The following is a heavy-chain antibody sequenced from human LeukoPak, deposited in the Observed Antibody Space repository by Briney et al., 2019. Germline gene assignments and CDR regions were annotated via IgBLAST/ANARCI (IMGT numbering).Heavy chain of an antibody. Sequence: AAVKVSCKVSGYTLTELSMHWVRQAPGKGLEWMGGFYPEDGETIYAQKFQGRVTMTEDTSTDTAYMELSSLRSEATAVYYCATGFSSGWYGSYYYYYYMDVWGKGTTVTVSS. CDR1: GYTLTELS. D-gene: IGHD6-19*01. V-gene: IGHV1-24*01. CDR3: ATGFSSGWYGSYYYYYYMDV. CDR2: FYPEDGET. J-gene: IGHJ6*03.